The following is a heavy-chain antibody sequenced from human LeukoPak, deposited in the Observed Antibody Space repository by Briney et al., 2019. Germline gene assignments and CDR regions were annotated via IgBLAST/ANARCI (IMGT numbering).Heavy chain of an antibody. D-gene: IGHD5-12*01. V-gene: IGHV1-2*02. CDR3: ARAGRVSGYDFPGDHYYYMDV. CDR2: INPNTGGT. Sequence: ASVKVSCKASGYTFTGYYIHWVRQAPGHGLEWMGWINPNTGGTNYAQKFQGRVTMTRDTSISTAYMELSRLRSDDTAVYYCARAGRVSGYDFPGDHYYYMDVWGKGTTVTVSS. J-gene: IGHJ6*03. CDR1: GYTFTGYY.